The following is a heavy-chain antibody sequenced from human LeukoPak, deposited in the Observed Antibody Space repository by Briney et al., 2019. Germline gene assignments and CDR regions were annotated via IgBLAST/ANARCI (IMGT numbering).Heavy chain of an antibody. J-gene: IGHJ4*02. CDR2: IYYSGST. Sequence: SETLSLTCTVSGGSISSSSYYWGWIRQPPGTGLEWFGSIYYSGSTYYNPSLKSRVTISVDTSKNQFSLKLSSVTAADTAVYYCARCFRGVIDYWGQGTLVTVSS. D-gene: IGHD3-10*01. CDR3: ARCFRGVIDY. V-gene: IGHV4-39*01. CDR1: GGSISSSSYY.